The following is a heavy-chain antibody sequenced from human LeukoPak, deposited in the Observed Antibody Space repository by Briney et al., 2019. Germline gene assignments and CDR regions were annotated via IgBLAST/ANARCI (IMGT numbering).Heavy chain of an antibody. Sequence: PGGSLRLSCAASGFTFDNYGMSWVRQAPGKGLEWVSGINGYGGSTNYADSVKGRFTISRDNAKNSLYLQMNSLRVEDTALYYCARGQLDFDYWGQGTVVTVSS. J-gene: IGHJ4*02. D-gene: IGHD1-1*01. CDR3: ARGQLDFDY. CDR1: GFTFDNYG. CDR2: INGYGGST. V-gene: IGHV3-20*04.